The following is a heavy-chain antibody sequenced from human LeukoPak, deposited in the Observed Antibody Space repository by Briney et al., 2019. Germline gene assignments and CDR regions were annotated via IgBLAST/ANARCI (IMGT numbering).Heavy chain of an antibody. D-gene: IGHD6-19*01. CDR1: GYTFTGYY. Sequence: AASVKVSCKASGYTFTGYYMHWVRQAPGLGLEWMGRINPNSGGTNYAQKFQGRVTMTRDTSISTAYMELSRLRSDDTAVYYCAREYSSGWAFDYWGQGTLVTVSS. CDR3: AREYSSGWAFDY. J-gene: IGHJ4*02. CDR2: INPNSGGT. V-gene: IGHV1-2*06.